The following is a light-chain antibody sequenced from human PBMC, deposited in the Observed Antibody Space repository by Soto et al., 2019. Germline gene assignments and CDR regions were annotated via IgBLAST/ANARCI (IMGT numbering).Light chain of an antibody. Sequence: EIVLTQAPGTLSLSPGERATLSCRASQSVASRFLAWYQQKPGQAPRLLIHGASSRATGIPDRFSGSGSGTEFSLTISSLQPDDFATYYCQQYKSFSLTFGGGTKVDI. J-gene: IGKJ4*01. CDR3: QQYKSFSLT. CDR2: GAS. CDR1: QSVASRF. V-gene: IGKV3-20*01.